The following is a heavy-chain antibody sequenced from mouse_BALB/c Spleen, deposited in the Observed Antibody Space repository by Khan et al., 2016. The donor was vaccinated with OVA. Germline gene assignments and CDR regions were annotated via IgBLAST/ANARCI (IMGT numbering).Heavy chain of an antibody. CDR3: ARGGSSGPAWFAY. D-gene: IGHD3-1*01. V-gene: IGHV3-6*01. CDR2: IRSDGDS. J-gene: IGHJ3*01. CDR1: GYSITSGYF. Sequence: EVQLQESGPGLVKPSQSLSLTCSVTGYSITSGYFWNWIRQFPGNKLEWMGYIRSDGDSNYNPSLKNRISITRDTSKNQFFLKLNSVTPEDTATFYCARGGSSGPAWFAYWGQGTLVTVSP.